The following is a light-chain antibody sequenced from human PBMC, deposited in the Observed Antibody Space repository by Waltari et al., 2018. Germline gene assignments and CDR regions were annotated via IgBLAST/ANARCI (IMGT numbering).Light chain of an antibody. CDR2: AAS. J-gene: IGKJ1*01. CDR3: QQSYSTPPET. V-gene: IGKV1-39*01. Sequence: DIQMTQSPSSLSASVGDRITITCRASQSISSYLNWYQQKPGKAPKLLIYAASSLQSGVPSRFSGSGSGTDFTLTICSLQPEDFATYYCQQSYSTPPETFGQGTKVEIK. CDR1: QSISSY.